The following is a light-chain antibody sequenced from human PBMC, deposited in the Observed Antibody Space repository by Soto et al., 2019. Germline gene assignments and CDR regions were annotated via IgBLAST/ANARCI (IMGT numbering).Light chain of an antibody. CDR3: SYYTDLNFYV. Sequence: QSVLTQPASVSGSPGQSISISCTGTSSDVGGYNYVSWYQHQPGKAPKLVIFDVSGRPSGISNRFSGSKSGNTASLTISGLRPEEEADYYCSYYTDLNFYVWGSG. J-gene: IGLJ1*01. CDR2: DVS. V-gene: IGLV2-14*03. CDR1: SSDVGGYNY.